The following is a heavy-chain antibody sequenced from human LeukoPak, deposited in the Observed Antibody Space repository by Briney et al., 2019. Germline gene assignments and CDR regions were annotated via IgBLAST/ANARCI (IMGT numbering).Heavy chain of an antibody. J-gene: IGHJ4*02. Sequence: SETLSLTCTVSGGSISSGGYYWSWIRQHPGKGLEWIGYIYYSGSTYYNPSLKSRVTISVDTSKNQFSLKLSSVTAADTAVYYCAGASSYDSSGYCPTSIDYWGQGTLVTVSS. V-gene: IGHV4-31*03. CDR1: GGSISSGGYY. CDR3: AGASSYDSSGYCPTSIDY. D-gene: IGHD3-22*01. CDR2: IYYSGST.